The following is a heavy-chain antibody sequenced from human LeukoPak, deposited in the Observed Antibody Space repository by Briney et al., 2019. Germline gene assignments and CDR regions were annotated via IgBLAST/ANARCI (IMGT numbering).Heavy chain of an antibody. Sequence: SETLSLTCTVSGGSISSSSYYWGWIRQPPGKGLEWIGSIYYSGSTYYNPSLKSRVTMSVDTSKNQFSLKLSSVTAADTAVYYCARDVRNGSDAFDIWGQGTMVTVSS. V-gene: IGHV4-39*07. CDR3: ARDVRNGSDAFDI. D-gene: IGHD1-14*01. CDR2: IYYSGST. J-gene: IGHJ3*02. CDR1: GGSISSSSYY.